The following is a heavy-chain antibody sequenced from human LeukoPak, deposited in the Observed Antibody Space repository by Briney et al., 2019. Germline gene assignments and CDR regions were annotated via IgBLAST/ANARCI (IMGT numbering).Heavy chain of an antibody. Sequence: ASVKVSCKASGYTFTGYYMHWVRQAPGQGLEWMGWINPNSGGTNYAQKFQGRVTMTRDTSISTAYMELSRLRSDDTAVYYCARPYCDYDDNWFDPWGQGTLVTVSS. CDR1: GYTFTGYY. CDR2: INPNSGGT. D-gene: IGHD4-17*01. V-gene: IGHV1-2*02. CDR3: ARPYCDYDDNWFDP. J-gene: IGHJ5*02.